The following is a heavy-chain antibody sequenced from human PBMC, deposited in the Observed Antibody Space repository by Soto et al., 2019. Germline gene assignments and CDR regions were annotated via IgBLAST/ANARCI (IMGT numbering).Heavy chain of an antibody. CDR1: GSSISSAYY. V-gene: IGHV4-38-2*02. J-gene: IGHJ4*02. Sequence: PFETLSLTCNVSGSSISSAYYWGWVRQPPGRGLEWIGSVFHRGTTYYNPSLMSRVTISLDTSKNQFSLKLSSVTAADTAVYYCASDFWTGYPLFDYWGQGALVTVSS. CDR2: VFHRGTT. D-gene: IGHD3-3*01. CDR3: ASDFWTGYPLFDY.